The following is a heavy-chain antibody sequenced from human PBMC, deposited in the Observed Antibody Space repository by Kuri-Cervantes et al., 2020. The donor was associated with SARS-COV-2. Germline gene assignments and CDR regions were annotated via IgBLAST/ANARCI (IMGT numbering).Heavy chain of an antibody. Sequence: SQTLSLTCAISGDSVSSNSAAWNWIRQSPSRGLEWLGRTYYRSKWYNDYAVSVKSRITINPDTSKNQFSLQLNSVTPEDTAVYYCARIAYQPWGDYYYGMDVWGQGTTVTVSS. D-gene: IGHD3-16*01. CDR2: TYYRSKWYN. J-gene: IGHJ6*02. CDR3: ARIAYQPWGDYYYGMDV. V-gene: IGHV6-1*01. CDR1: GDSVSSNSAA.